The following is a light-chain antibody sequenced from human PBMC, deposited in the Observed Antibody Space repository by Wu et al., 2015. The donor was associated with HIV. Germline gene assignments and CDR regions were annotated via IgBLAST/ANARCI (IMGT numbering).Light chain of an antibody. CDR3: QQCDSLPIT. CDR2: DAS. Sequence: DIQMTQSPSSLSASVGDRVTITCQASHDISNYLNWYQHKPGRPPKLLIYDASNLETGVPSRFSGRGSGTRFTFTISTLQPEDIATYYCQQCDSLPITFGQGTRLEIQ. CDR1: HDISNY. J-gene: IGKJ5*01. V-gene: IGKV1-33*01.